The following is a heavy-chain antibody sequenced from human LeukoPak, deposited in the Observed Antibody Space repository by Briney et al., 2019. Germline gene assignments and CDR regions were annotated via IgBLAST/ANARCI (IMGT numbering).Heavy chain of an antibody. CDR2: INHSGST. CDR3: ARRKRNLSSYYYDSSSFSRFDP. Sequence: SETLSLTCAVYGGSFSGYYWSWIRQPSGKGLEWIGEINHSGSTNYNPSLKSRVTISVDTSKNQFSLKLSSVTAADTAVYYCARRKRNLSSYYYDSSSFSRFDPWGQGTLVTVSS. CDR1: GGSFSGYY. D-gene: IGHD3-22*01. V-gene: IGHV4-34*01. J-gene: IGHJ5*02.